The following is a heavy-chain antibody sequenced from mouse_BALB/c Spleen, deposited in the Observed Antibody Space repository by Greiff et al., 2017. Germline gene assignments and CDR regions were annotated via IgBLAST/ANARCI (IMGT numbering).Heavy chain of an antibody. V-gene: IGHV5-6-3*01. CDR2: INSNGGST. CDR1: GFTFSSYG. CDR3: ARDNYSMDY. J-gene: IGHJ4*01. Sequence: EVKLQESGGGLVQPGGSLTLSCAASGFTFSSYGMSWVRQTPDKRLELVATINSNGGSTYYPDSVKGRFTISRDNAKNTLYLQMSSLKSEDTAMYYCARDNYSMDYWGQGTSVTVSS.